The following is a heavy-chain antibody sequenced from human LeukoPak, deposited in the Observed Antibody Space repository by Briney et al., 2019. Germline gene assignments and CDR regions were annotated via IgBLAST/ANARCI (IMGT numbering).Heavy chain of an antibody. V-gene: IGHV4-59*01. CDR1: GDSISTYY. J-gene: IGHJ4*02. Sequence: SSETLSLTYTVSGDSISTYYWSWLRQPPGKGLEWIGYIYYSGSTNYNPSLKSRVTISVDTSKNQFSLKLSSVTAADTAGYYCARSGYYDSSGYYYYFDYWGQGALVTVSS. CDR3: ARSGYYDSSGYYYYFDY. CDR2: IYYSGST. D-gene: IGHD3-22*01.